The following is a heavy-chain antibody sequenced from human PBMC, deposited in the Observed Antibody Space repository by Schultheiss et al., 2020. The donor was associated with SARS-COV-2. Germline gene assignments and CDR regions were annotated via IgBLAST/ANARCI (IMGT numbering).Heavy chain of an antibody. CDR1: GFTFSSYS. V-gene: IGHV3-23*01. CDR3: AKGDSSGSNYYGMDV. CDR2: ISGRGSDT. Sequence: GGSLRLSCAASGFTFSSYSMNWVRQAPGKGLEWVSGISGRGSDTDYTDSVKGRFTISRDNSKNTLYLQMNSLRAEDTAVYYCAKGDSSGSNYYGMDVWGQGTTVTVSS. J-gene: IGHJ6*02. D-gene: IGHD3-22*01.